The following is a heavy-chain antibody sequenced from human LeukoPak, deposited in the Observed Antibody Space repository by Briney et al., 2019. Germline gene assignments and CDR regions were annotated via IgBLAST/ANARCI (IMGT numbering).Heavy chain of an antibody. CDR1: GGSISSYY. J-gene: IGHJ4*02. CDR2: IHYRGST. V-gene: IGHV4-59*01. Sequence: SETLSLTCTVSGGSISSYYWSWIRQSPGEGLEWIGYIHYRGSTNYNPSLKSRVTISVDTSKNQFSLKLSSLTAADTAVYYCARSVLGYSYGLHIDYWGQGTLSPSPQ. D-gene: IGHD5-18*01. CDR3: ARSVLGYSYGLHIDY.